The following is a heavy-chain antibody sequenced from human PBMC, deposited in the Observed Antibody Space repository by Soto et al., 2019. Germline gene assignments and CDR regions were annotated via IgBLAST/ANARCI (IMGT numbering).Heavy chain of an antibody. Sequence: QVQLVQSGAEVKTPGSSLKVSCKVSGSRFSNYVISWVRQAPGHGLEWLGRIIPIFNSTKYAQSFQGRVTITADKSTSTASLELSSLSSDDTAVYYCAREGRGKKAGYNGLVSLGYWGQGPLVTVSS. J-gene: IGHJ4*02. CDR1: GSRFSNYV. D-gene: IGHD2-2*02. CDR3: AREGRGKKAGYNGLVSLGY. V-gene: IGHV1-69*06. CDR2: IIPIFNST.